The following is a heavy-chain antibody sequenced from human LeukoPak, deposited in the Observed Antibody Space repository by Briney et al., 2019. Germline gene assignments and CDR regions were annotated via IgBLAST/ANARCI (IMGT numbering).Heavy chain of an antibody. CDR2: ITGGGPST. Sequence: PGGSLRLSCAVSGFTFRSYAMKWVRQAPGKGLEWVSAITGGGPSTYYADSVKGRFTISRDNFKNTLYLQMNSLRAEDTAVYYCAKDGGVWFGESNDYWGQGTLVTVSS. V-gene: IGHV3-23*01. CDR1: GFTFRSYA. J-gene: IGHJ4*02. CDR3: AKDGGVWFGESNDY. D-gene: IGHD3-10*01.